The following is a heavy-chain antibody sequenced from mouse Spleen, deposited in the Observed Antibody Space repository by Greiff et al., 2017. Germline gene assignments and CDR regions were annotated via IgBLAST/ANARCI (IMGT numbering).Heavy chain of an antibody. V-gene: IGHV3-8*01. D-gene: IGHD1-1*01. Sequence: EVQLQESGPGLAKPSQTLSLTCSVTGYSITSDYWNWIREFPGNKLEYMGYISYSGSTYYNPSLKSRISITRDTSKNQYFLQLNSVTTEDTATYYCARSYYGRDFFDYWGQGTTLTVSS. CDR1: GYSITSDY. CDR2: ISYSGST. J-gene: IGHJ2*01. CDR3: ARSYYGRDFFDY.